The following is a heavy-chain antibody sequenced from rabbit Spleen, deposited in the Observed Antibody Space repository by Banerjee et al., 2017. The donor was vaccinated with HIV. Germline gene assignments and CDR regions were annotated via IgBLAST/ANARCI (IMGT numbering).Heavy chain of an antibody. V-gene: IGHV1S40*01. CDR1: GFSFSSGYD. Sequence: QSLEESGGDLVKPGASLTLTCTASGFSFSSGYDMSRVRPAPGKGLEWIGFIYTGNGKNYYASWAKGRFTISKASSTTVTLQMTSLTAADTATYFCARDAGSFPYIDVYFDLWGQGTLVTVS. CDR3: ARDAGSFPYIDVYFDL. D-gene: IGHD4-2*01. CDR2: IYTGNGKN. J-gene: IGHJ4*01.